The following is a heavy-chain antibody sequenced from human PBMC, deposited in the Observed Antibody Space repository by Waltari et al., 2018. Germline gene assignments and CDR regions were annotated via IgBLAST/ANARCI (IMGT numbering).Heavy chain of an antibody. CDR3: ARDHNGAALDY. CDR2: IYSGGGT. D-gene: IGHD2-8*01. J-gene: IGHJ4*02. Sequence: EVQLVETGGGSIQPGGSLRLSCAASGLTVSSNFMSWVRQAPGKGREWVSVIYSGGGTDYADSVKGRCTISRDNSKNTRYLQMSSLRAEDTAVYYCARDHNGAALDYWGQGTLVTVSS. V-gene: IGHV3-53*02. CDR1: GLTVSSNF.